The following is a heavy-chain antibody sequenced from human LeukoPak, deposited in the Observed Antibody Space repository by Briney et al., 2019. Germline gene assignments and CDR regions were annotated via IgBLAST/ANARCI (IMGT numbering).Heavy chain of an antibody. V-gene: IGHV1-69*02. J-gene: IGHJ5*02. D-gene: IGHD4-23*01. CDR3: ARATTVDWFDP. Sequence: SVKVSCKASGGTFSSYTISWVRQAPGQGLEWMGRIIPILGIANYAQKFQGRVTITADKSTSAAYMELSSLRSEDTAVYYCARATTVDWFDPWGQGTLVTVSS. CDR2: IIPILGIA. CDR1: GGTFSSYT.